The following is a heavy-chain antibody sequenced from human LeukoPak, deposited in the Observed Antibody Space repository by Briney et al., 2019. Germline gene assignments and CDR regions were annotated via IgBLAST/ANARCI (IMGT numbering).Heavy chain of an antibody. CDR1: GGSISSSSYY. D-gene: IGHD3-16*01. Sequence: PSETLSLTCTVSGGSISSSSYYWGWIRQPPGKGLEWIGSIYYSGSTYYNPSLKSRVTISVDTSKNQFSLKLSSVTAADTAVYYAARAPFYGYYYYMDVWGKGTTVTVSS. V-gene: IGHV4-39*07. J-gene: IGHJ6*03. CDR2: IYYSGST. CDR3: ARAPFYGYYYYMDV.